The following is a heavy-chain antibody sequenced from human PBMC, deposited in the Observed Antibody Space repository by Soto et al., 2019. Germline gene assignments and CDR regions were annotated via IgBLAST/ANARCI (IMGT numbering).Heavy chain of an antibody. J-gene: IGHJ6*02. V-gene: IGHV1-69*06. D-gene: IGHD3-10*01. CDR3: ARGRRDYYYYGMDV. CDR2: IIPSFGTA. CDR1: GGTFSSYA. Sequence: QVQLVQSGAEVKKPGSSVKVSCKSSGGTFSSYAISWVRQAPGQWLEWMGGIIPSFGTANYAQKFQGRVTITADKSTSTADMELSSLRSEDTAVYYCARGRRDYYYYGMDVWGQGTTVTVSS.